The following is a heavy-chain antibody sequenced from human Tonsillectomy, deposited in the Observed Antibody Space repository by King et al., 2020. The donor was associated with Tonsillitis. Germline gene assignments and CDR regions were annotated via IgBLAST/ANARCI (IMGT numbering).Heavy chain of an antibody. CDR3: ARLTTVTTWGDY. J-gene: IGHJ4*02. Sequence: VQLVESGGGLVKPGGSLRLSCAASGFTFSNYYMSWIRQAPGKGLEWVSYISSSGTTIYYADTVKGRFTISRDNAKKSLYLQMNSLRAEDTAVYYCARLTTVTTWGDYWGQGTLVTVPS. CDR1: GFTFSNYY. D-gene: IGHD4-11*01. V-gene: IGHV3-11*01. CDR2: ISSSGTTI.